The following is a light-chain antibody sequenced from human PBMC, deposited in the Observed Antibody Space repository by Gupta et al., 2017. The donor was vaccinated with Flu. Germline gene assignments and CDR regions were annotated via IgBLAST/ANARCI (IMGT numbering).Light chain of an antibody. CDR1: SGIDVGTYK. J-gene: IGLJ3*02. Sequence: VLTQPSSLSASPGASASLTCTLRSGIDVGTYKIYWFQQKPGSPPQYLLKYKSDSDKEQGPGVPSRFSGSKDASANAGILLISGLQSEDEADYYCMIWHSSTWVFGGGTKLTVL. CDR2: YKSDSDK. V-gene: IGLV5-45*03. CDR3: MIWHSSTWV.